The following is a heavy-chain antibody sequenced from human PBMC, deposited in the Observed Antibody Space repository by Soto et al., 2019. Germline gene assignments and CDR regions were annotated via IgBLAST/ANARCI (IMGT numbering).Heavy chain of an antibody. CDR1: GYTFTTYG. CDR2: ISSHNGNT. CDR3: ARERLRSLEWSSKSYNYGLDV. J-gene: IGHJ6*02. D-gene: IGHD3-3*01. V-gene: IGHV1-18*01. Sequence: DSVKVSCKASGYTFTTYGINWVRQAPGRGLEWMGWISSHNGNTRYAQKFQGRVSMTSDTSTNTAYMDLRSLRSDDTALYYCARERLRSLEWSSKSYNYGLDVWGQGTTVTVSS.